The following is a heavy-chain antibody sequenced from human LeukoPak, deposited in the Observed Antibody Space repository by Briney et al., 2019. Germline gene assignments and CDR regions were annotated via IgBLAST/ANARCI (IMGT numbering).Heavy chain of an antibody. CDR1: GFSVTNNY. Sequence: GGSLRLSCAVSGFSVTNNYMSWVRQAPGKGLEWVSVFYVGGATYYADSVKGRFTISRANSENTLYLQMNALRAEDKAVYYCARGFGGSYWLDFDSWGQGTLVTVSS. CDR3: ARGFGGSYWLDFDS. D-gene: IGHD1-26*01. V-gene: IGHV3-53*01. J-gene: IGHJ4*02. CDR2: FYVGGAT.